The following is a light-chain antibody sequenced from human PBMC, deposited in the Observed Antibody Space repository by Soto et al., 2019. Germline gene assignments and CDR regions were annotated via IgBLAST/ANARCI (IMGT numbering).Light chain of an antibody. CDR2: WAS. CDR1: QSVLHSSHNENY. V-gene: IGKV4-1*01. CDR3: QQYYSTPYT. J-gene: IGKJ2*01. Sequence: DIVMTQSPDSLAVSLGERATINCKSSQSVLHSSHNENYLVWYQQKPGQPPKLLIYWASTRESGVPDRFSGSGSGTDFTLTISSRQAEDLAVYYCQQYYSTPYTFGQGTKLEIK.